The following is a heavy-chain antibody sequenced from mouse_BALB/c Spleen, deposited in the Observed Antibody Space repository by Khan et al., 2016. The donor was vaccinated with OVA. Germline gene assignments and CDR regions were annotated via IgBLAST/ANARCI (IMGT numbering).Heavy chain of an antibody. V-gene: IGHV1-7*01. J-gene: IGHJ2*01. CDR1: GYTFTSYW. Sequence: QIQLVQSGAELAKPGASVKMSCKASGYTFTSYWMHWIKQRPGQGLEWIGYINPTSGYTDYNQKFKDKATLTADKSSSTAYMQLSSLTSVDSAVYYCARDRIDYWCQGTALTVSS. CDR2: INPTSGYT. CDR3: ARDRIDY.